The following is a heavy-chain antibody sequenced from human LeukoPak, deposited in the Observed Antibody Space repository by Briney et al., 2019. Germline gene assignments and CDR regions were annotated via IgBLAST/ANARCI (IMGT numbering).Heavy chain of an antibody. CDR3: AAEQGFGYYRVADY. Sequence: GGSLRLSCAASGFTFSSVGMHWVRQAPGKGLEWVGVISYDGIEKHYADSVKGRFTISRDDSRNTLYLQMNSLRVDDTAVYYCAAEQGFGYYRVADYWGQGTLVTVSS. D-gene: IGHD3-22*01. J-gene: IGHJ4*02. CDR1: GFTFSSVG. V-gene: IGHV3-30*03. CDR2: ISYDGIEK.